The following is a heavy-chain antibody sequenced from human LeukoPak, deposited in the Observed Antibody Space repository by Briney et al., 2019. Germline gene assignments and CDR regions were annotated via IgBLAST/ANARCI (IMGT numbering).Heavy chain of an antibody. D-gene: IGHD1-26*01. CDR1: GFTFSNAW. J-gene: IGHJ4*02. CDR3: TTDIVVGATRTTDY. Sequence: GGSLRLSCAASGFTFSNAWMSWVRRAPGKGLEWVGRIKSKTDGGTTDYAAPVKGRFTISRDDSKNTLYLQMNSLKTEDTAVYYCTTDIVVGATRTTDYWGQGTLVTVSP. V-gene: IGHV3-15*01. CDR2: IKSKTDGGTT.